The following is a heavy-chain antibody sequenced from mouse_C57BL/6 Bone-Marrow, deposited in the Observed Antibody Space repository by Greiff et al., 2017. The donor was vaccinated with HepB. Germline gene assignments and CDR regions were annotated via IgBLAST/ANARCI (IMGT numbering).Heavy chain of an antibody. J-gene: IGHJ4*01. CDR3: TTRLDAMDY. V-gene: IGHV14-4*01. Sequence: VQLQQSGAELVRPGASVKLSCTASGFNIKDDYMHWVKQRPEQGLEWIGWIDPENGDTEYASKFQGKATITADTSSNTAYLQLSSLTSEDTAVYYCTTRLDAMDYWGQGTSVTVS. CDR1: GFNIKDDY. CDR2: IDPENGDT.